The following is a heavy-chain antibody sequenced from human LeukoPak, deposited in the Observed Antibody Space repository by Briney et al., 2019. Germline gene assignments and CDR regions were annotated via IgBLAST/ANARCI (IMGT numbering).Heavy chain of an antibody. D-gene: IGHD5-18*01. CDR1: GFTFDDYN. CDR3: AKDKGYSYGHAFDY. Sequence: GGSLRLSYAASGFTFDDYNMHWVRQAPGKGLEWVSLISRDGGRTYYADSVKGRFTTSRDKNKNSLYLQMNSLTTEDTALYYCAKDKGYSYGHAFDYWGQGTLVTVSS. CDR2: ISRDGGRT. J-gene: IGHJ4*02. V-gene: IGHV3-43*01.